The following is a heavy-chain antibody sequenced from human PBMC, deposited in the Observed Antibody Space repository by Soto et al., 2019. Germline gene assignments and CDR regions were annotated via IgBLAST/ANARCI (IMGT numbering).Heavy chain of an antibody. V-gene: IGHV4-59*01. D-gene: IGHD3-3*02. CDR1: GGSIVSFY. J-gene: IGHJ4*02. Sequence: LSLTCPVSGGSIVSFYWSLIRQSPGGTLEWIGYIYASRATTYNPSLESRITMSVDIPNNEFSLDLTSVTAADTAVYYCARSHSFDGSIYHYYFDFWGQGNLVTVS. CDR2: IYASRAT. CDR3: ARSHSFDGSIYHYYFDF.